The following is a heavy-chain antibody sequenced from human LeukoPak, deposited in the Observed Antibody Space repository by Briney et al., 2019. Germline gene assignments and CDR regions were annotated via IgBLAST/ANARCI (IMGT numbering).Heavy chain of an antibody. CDR2: IYYSGST. Sequence: SETLSLTCTVSGGSISSYYWSWIRQPPGKGLEWIGYIYYSGSTYYNPSLKSRVTISVDTSKNQFSLKLSSVTAADTAVYYCARQEKPFDYWGQGTLVTVSS. V-gene: IGHV4-59*08. CDR3: ARQEKPFDY. CDR1: GGSISSYY. J-gene: IGHJ4*02.